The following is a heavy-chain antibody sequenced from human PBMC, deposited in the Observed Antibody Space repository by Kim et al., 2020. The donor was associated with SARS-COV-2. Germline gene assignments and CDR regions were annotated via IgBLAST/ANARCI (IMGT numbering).Heavy chain of an antibody. J-gene: IGHJ3*02. Sequence: DSVNGRFPLAQDNAKNTLYLQMNSLRAEDTAVYYCARDYSWVGLDAFDIWGQGTMVTVSS. D-gene: IGHD1-26*01. CDR3: ARDYSWVGLDAFDI. V-gene: IGHV3-21*01.